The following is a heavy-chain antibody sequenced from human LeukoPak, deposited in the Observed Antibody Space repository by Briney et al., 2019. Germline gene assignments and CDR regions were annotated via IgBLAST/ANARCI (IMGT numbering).Heavy chain of an antibody. CDR3: AREVITIFGVVIYYYYMDV. J-gene: IGHJ6*03. V-gene: IGHV1-69*05. D-gene: IGHD3-3*01. CDR2: IIPIFGTA. CDR1: GGTFSSYA. Sequence: GSSVKVSCKASGGTFSSYAISWVRQPPGQGLEWMGRIIPIFGTANYAQKFQGRVTITTDESTSTAYMELSSLRSEDTAVYYCAREVITIFGVVIYYYYMDVWGKGTTVTVSS.